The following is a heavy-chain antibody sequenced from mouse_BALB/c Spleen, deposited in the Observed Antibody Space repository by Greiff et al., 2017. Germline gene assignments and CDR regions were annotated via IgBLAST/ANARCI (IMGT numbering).Heavy chain of an antibody. D-gene: IGHD1-1*01. V-gene: IGHV1S135*01. CDR3: ARLLSYAMDY. CDR2: IDPFNGGT. J-gene: IGHJ4*01. CDR1: GYSFTSYY. Sequence: VQLKQSGPELMKPGASVKISCKASGYSFTSYYMHWVKQSHGKSLEWIGYIDPFNGGTSYNQKFKGKATLTVDKSSSTAYMHLSSLTSEDSAVYYCARLLSYAMDYWGQGTSVTVSS.